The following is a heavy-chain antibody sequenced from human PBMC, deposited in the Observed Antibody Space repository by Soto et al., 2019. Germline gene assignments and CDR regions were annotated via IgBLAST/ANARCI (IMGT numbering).Heavy chain of an antibody. CDR2: IYYSGST. V-gene: IGHV4-30-4*01. CDR1: GGSISSGDYY. J-gene: IGHJ4*02. Sequence: TSEILSLTCTVSGGSISSGDYYWSWIRQPPGKGLEWIGYIYYSGSTYYNPSLKSRVTISVDTSKNQFSLKLSSVTAADTAVYYCARAQRVLWFGELLPLPDYWGQGTLVPVSS. D-gene: IGHD3-10*01. CDR3: ARAQRVLWFGELLPLPDY.